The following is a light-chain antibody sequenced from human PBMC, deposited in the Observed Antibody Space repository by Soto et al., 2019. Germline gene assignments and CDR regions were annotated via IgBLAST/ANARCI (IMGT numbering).Light chain of an antibody. CDR1: ESISEW. J-gene: IGKJ1*01. CDR2: DAS. Sequence: DIQMTQSPSSLSASIGDRVTITCRASESISEWLAWYQQKPGKAPKVLISDASSLQNGVPSRFSSSGSGTEFTLTITSLQPDDFATYYCLQYSDYPWTFGQGTKVDIK. CDR3: LQYSDYPWT. V-gene: IGKV1-5*01.